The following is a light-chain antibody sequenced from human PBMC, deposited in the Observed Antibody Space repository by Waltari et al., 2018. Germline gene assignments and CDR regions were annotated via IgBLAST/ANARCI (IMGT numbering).Light chain of an antibody. J-gene: IGLJ2*01. CDR1: SSDVGGYDY. Sequence: QSALTQPASVSGSPGQSITISCTRTSSDVGGYDYVSWYQQHPGKAPKLMIYDVSNRPSGVSNRFSGSKSDNTASLTISGLQAEDEADYYCSSYTSSSTLVFGGGTKLTVL. CDR3: SSYTSSSTLV. CDR2: DVS. V-gene: IGLV2-14*03.